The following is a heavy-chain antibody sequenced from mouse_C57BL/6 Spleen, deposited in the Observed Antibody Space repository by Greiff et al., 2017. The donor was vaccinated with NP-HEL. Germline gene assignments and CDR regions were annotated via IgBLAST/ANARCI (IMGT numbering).Heavy chain of an antibody. CDR1: GFTFSDYY. V-gene: IGHV5-16*01. CDR2: INYDGSST. CDR3: ARGGTGPFDY. J-gene: IGHJ2*01. Sequence: EVKLMESEGGLVQPGSSMKLSCTASGFTFSDYYMAWVRQVPEKGLEWVANINYDGSSTYYLDSLKSRFIISRDNAKNILYLQMSSLKSEDTATYYCARGGTGPFDYWGQGTTLTVSS. D-gene: IGHD3-3*01.